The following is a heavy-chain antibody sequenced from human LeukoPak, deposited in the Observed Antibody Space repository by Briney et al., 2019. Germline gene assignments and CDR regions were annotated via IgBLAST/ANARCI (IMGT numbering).Heavy chain of an antibody. V-gene: IGHV3-21*01. CDR3: ARGRAAAGTNYFDY. CDR1: GFTFSSYS. D-gene: IGHD6-13*01. CDR2: ISSSSSYI. Sequence: KPGGSLRFSCAASGFTFSSYSMNWVRQAPGKGLEWVSSISSSSSYIYYADSVKGRFTISRDNAKNSLYLQMNSLRAEDTAVYYCARGRAAAGTNYFDYWGQGTLVTVSS. J-gene: IGHJ4*02.